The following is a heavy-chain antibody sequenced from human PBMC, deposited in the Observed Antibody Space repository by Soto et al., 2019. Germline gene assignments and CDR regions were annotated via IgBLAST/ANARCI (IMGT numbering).Heavy chain of an antibody. CDR3: ARGIRPYGDYYFDY. CDR2: ISYDGSNK. J-gene: IGHJ4*02. Sequence: QVQLVESGGGVVQPGRSLRLSCAASGFTFSSYAMHWVRQAPGKGLEWVAVISYDGSNKYYADPVKGRFTISRDNSKNTLYLQMNSLRAEDTAVYYCARGIRPYGDYYFDYWGQGTLVTVSS. D-gene: IGHD4-17*01. V-gene: IGHV3-30-3*01. CDR1: GFTFSSYA.